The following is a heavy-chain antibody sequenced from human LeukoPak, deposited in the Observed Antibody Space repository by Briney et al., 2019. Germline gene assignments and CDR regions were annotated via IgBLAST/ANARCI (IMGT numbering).Heavy chain of an antibody. CDR2: IIPIFGIA. J-gene: IGHJ4*02. D-gene: IGHD3-9*01. Sequence: GSSVKVSCKASGGTFSSYAISWVRQAPGQGLEWMGGIIPIFGIANYAQKFQGRVTITADESTSTAYMELSSLRSEDTAVYYCAREARYDRNFDYWGQGTLVTVSS. CDR3: AREARYDRNFDY. CDR1: GGTFSSYA. V-gene: IGHV1-69*01.